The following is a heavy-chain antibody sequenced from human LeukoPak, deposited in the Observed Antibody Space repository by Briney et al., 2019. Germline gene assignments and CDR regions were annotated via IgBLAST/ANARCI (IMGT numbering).Heavy chain of an antibody. J-gene: IGHJ4*02. CDR2: INPNSGGT. Sequence: ASVKVSCKASGYTFTGYYMHWVRQAPGQGLEWMGWINPNSGGTNYAQKFQGRVTMTRNTSISTAYMELSSLRSEDTAVYYCARGDYDILTGHYWGQGTLVTVSS. V-gene: IGHV1-2*02. D-gene: IGHD3-9*01. CDR1: GYTFTGYY. CDR3: ARGDYDILTGHY.